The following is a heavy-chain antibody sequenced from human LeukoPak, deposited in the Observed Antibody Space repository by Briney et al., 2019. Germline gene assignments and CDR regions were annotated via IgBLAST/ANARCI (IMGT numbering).Heavy chain of an antibody. J-gene: IGHJ4*02. V-gene: IGHV3-23*01. CDR2: IGGSGGST. D-gene: IGHD4-11*01. CDR1: GFTFSSYA. Sequence: PGGSLRLSCAASGFTFSSYAMSWVRQAPGKGLEWVSAIGGSGGSTYYADSVKGWFTISRDNSKNTLFLQMNSLRAEDTAVYYCAKVSKTTVKIGNYFDYWGQGTLVTVSS. CDR3: AKVSKTTVKIGNYFDY.